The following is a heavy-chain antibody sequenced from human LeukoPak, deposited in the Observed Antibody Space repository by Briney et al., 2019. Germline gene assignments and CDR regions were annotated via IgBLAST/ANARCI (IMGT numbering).Heavy chain of an antibody. J-gene: IGHJ5*02. V-gene: IGHV4-34*01. Sequence: SETLSLTCAVYGGSFSGYYWSWIRQPPGKGLEWIGSIYYSGSTYYNPSLKSRVTISVDTSKNQFSLKLSSVTAADTAVYYCARVVRGPGPSNWFDPWGQGTLVTVSS. CDR2: IYYSGST. CDR1: GGSFSGYY. D-gene: IGHD3-10*01. CDR3: ARVVRGPGPSNWFDP.